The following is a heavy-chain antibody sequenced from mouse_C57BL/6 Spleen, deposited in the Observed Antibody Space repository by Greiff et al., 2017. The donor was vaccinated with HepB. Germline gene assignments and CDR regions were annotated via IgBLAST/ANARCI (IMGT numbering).Heavy chain of an antibody. J-gene: IGHJ2*01. CDR1: GFTFSDYY. D-gene: IGHD1-1*01. CDR3: ARRGSSYLDY. Sequence: EVHLVESGGGLVQPGGSLKLSCAASGFTFSDYYMYWVRQTPEKRLEWVAYISNGGGSTYYPDTVKGRFTISRDNAKNTLYLQMSRLKSEDTAMYYCARRGSSYLDYWGQGTTLTVSS. CDR2: ISNGGGST. V-gene: IGHV5-12*01.